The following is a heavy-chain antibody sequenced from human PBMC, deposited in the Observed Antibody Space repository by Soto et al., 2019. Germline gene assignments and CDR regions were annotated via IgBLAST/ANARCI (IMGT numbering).Heavy chain of an antibody. CDR3: AREGDYGGSYWYFDL. V-gene: IGHV1-18*01. Sequence: QVQLVQSGAEVKKPGASVTVSCKASGYTFTSYGLTWVRQAPGQGLEWMGWISAYNGNTNYAQKFQGRVTMTTDTFTSTAYMELRSLTSDDTAVYYCAREGDYGGSYWYFDLWGRGTLVTVSS. D-gene: IGHD4-17*01. CDR2: ISAYNGNT. CDR1: GYTFTSYG. J-gene: IGHJ2*01.